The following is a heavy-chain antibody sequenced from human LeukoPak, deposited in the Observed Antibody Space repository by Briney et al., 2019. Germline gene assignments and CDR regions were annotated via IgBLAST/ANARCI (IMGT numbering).Heavy chain of an antibody. CDR2: ISYDGSNK. CDR3: ARLADYDSSGYYFVALAFDI. J-gene: IGHJ3*02. V-gene: IGHV3-30*03. CDR1: GFTFSSYG. Sequence: PGRSLRLSCAASGFTFSSYGMHWVRQAPGKGLEWVAVISYDGSNKYYADSVKGRFTISRDNAKNSLYLQMNSLRAEDTAVYYCARLADYDSSGYYFVALAFDIWGQGTMVTVSS. D-gene: IGHD3-22*01.